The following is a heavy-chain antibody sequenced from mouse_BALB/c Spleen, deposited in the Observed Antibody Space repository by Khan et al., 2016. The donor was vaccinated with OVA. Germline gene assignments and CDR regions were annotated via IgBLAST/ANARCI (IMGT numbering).Heavy chain of an antibody. V-gene: IGHV2-9*02. Sequence: VELVESGPGLVAPSQSLSITCTVSGFSLTSYGVNRVRQPPGKGLEWRGVIWAGGSTNYNSALMSRLSISKDNSKSQVFLKMNRLPTDDTAMYYCARFYDPYYAMDYWGQGTSVTVSS. D-gene: IGHD2-3*01. CDR1: GFSLTSYG. J-gene: IGHJ4*01. CDR3: ARFYDPYYAMDY. CDR2: IWAGGST.